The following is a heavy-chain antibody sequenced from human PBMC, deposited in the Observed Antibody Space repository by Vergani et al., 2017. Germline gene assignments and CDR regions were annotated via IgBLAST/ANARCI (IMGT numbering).Heavy chain of an antibody. J-gene: IGHJ4*02. D-gene: IGHD3-10*01. CDR2: INHSGST. CDR1: GGSFSGSY. Sequence: QVQLQQWGAGLLKPSETLSLTCAVYGGSFSGSYWSWIRQPPGKGLEWIGEINHSGSTNYNPSLKSRVTISVDTSKNQFSLKLSSVTAADTAVYYCARGFTVRGVIDYWGQGTLVTVSS. V-gene: IGHV4-34*01. CDR3: ARGFTVRGVIDY.